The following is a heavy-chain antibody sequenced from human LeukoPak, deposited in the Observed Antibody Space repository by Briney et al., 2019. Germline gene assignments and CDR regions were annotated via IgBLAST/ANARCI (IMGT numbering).Heavy chain of an antibody. V-gene: IGHV4-39*07. CDR2: IYKTGST. CDR3: ARTPNYDYVWGSYRYREHYFDY. J-gene: IGHJ4*02. D-gene: IGHD3-16*02. Sequence: SETLSLTCTVSGGSISSTTYYWAWIRQPPGKGLEWIGSIYKTGSTNYSPSLKSRVTISVDTSKNQFSLKLSSVTAADTAVYYCARTPNYDYVWGSYRYREHYFDYWGQGTLVTVSS. CDR1: GGSISSTTYY.